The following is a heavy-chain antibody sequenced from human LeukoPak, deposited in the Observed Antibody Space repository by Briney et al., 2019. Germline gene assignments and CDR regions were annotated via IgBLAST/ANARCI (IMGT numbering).Heavy chain of an antibody. J-gene: IGHJ4*02. V-gene: IGHV3-48*03. CDR1: GFTFSSYE. CDR2: ISSSGSTI. D-gene: IGHD2-2*01. CDR3: ARERYCSSTSCYAALFDY. Sequence: PGGSLRLSCAASGFTFSSYEMNWVRQAPGKGLEWGSYISSSGSTIYYAASVKGRFTISRDNAKNSLYLQMNSLRAEDTAVYYCARERYCSSTSCYAALFDYWGQGTLVTASS.